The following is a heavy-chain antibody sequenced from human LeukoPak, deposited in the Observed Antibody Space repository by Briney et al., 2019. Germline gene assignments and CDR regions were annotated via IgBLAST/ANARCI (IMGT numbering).Heavy chain of an antibody. CDR2: IRSDGST. CDR3: ARVVRGVNDY. J-gene: IGHJ4*02. V-gene: IGHV3-53*05. D-gene: IGHD3-10*01. CDR1: GFTVSSNY. Sequence: GGSLRLSCTASGFTVSSNYMSWVRQAPGKGLEWVSVIRSDGSTNHADSVKGRFTISRDNSKNTLYLQMNSLRAEDTAVYYCARVVRGVNDYWGQGTLVTVSS.